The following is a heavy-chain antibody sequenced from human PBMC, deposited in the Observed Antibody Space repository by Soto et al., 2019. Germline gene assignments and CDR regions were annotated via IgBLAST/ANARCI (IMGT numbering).Heavy chain of an antibody. J-gene: IGHJ6*02. CDR1: GFTFSSYE. V-gene: IGHV3-48*03. CDR2: ISSSGSTI. Sequence: PGGSLRLSCAASGFTFSSYEMNWVRQAPGKGLEWVSYISSSGSTIYYADSVKGRFTISRDNAKNSLYLQMNSLRAEDTAVYYCARVGAYYYDSSGYYDYYYGMDVWGQGTTVTVSS. D-gene: IGHD3-22*01. CDR3: ARVGAYYYDSSGYYDYYYGMDV.